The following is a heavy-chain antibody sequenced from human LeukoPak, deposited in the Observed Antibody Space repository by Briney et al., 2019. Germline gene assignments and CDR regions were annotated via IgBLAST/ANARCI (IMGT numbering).Heavy chain of an antibody. Sequence: SETLSLTCAVYGDSFSGFYWSWIRQPPGKGLEWIGEINHSGSTNYNPSLKSRVTISADTSKNQFSLRLSSMTAADTAVYYCARGPLGYCSSSSCHGPDYWGQGTLVTVSS. D-gene: IGHD2-2*01. J-gene: IGHJ4*02. V-gene: IGHV4-34*01. CDR3: ARGPLGYCSSSSCHGPDY. CDR2: INHSGST. CDR1: GDSFSGFY.